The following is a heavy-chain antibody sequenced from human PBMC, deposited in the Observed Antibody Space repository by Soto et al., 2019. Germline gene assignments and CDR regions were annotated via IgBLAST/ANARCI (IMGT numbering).Heavy chain of an antibody. CDR2: IYPGDSDT. V-gene: IGHV5-51*01. J-gene: IGHJ6*02. D-gene: IGHD5-12*01. CDR1: GYSFTSYW. CDR3: ARFKATINYYYYGMDV. Sequence: PGESLKISCKGSGYSFTSYWIGWVRQMPGKGLEWMGIIYPGDSDTRYSPSFQGQVTISADKSISTAYLQWSSLKASDTAMYYCARFKATINYYYYGMDVWGQGTTVTVSS.